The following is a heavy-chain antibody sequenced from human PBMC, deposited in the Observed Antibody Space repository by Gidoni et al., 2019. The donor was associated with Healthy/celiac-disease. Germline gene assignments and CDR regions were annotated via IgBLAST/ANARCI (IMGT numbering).Heavy chain of an antibody. D-gene: IGHD2-15*01. CDR2: ISSSSSYT. CDR3: ARAEHSSKLLADY. J-gene: IGHJ4*02. Sequence: QVQLVVSGGGLVKPGGSLRLSCAASGFTFSDYYMSWIRQAPGKGLEWVLYISSSSSYTNYADSVKGRFTISRDNAKNSLYLQMNSLRAEDTAVYYCARAEHSSKLLADYWGQGTLVTVSS. CDR1: GFTFSDYY. V-gene: IGHV3-11*05.